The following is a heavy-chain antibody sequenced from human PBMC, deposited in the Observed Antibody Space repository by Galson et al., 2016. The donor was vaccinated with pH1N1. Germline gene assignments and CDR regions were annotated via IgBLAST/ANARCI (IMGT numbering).Heavy chain of an antibody. CDR1: GFTFTDYF. Sequence: SLRLSCAVSGFTFTDYFMSWIRQAPGKGLEWISYISPSGGSTSFADSVRGRFTISRDNAKNVLFLQMNSLRAEDTAVYYCAKSSWSPYYYMDVWDNGTTVTVSS. V-gene: IGHV3-11*04. J-gene: IGHJ6*03. CDR2: ISPSGGST. CDR3: AKSSWSPYYYMDV. D-gene: IGHD3-3*01.